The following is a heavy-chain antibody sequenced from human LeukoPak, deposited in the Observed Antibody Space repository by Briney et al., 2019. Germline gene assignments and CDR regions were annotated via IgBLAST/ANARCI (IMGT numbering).Heavy chain of an antibody. CDR3: AKEQRIRHCSEGVCIEGYYFDY. V-gene: IGHV3-23*01. Sequence: GGSLRLSCTGSGFNFSMFAMNWVRQAPGQGLEWVSGLSRGGGTTNYADSVKGRFTISRDKSKNMVFLQMNSLRPEDTAVYYCAKEQRIRHCSEGVCIEGYYFDYWGQGSLVTVSS. CDR2: LSRGGGTT. D-gene: IGHD2-8*01. J-gene: IGHJ4*02. CDR1: GFNFSMFA.